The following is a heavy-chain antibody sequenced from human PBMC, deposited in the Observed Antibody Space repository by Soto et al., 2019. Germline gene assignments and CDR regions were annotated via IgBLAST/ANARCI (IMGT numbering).Heavy chain of an antibody. D-gene: IGHD2-2*01. CDR3: ARDREGSSTSSPFDY. V-gene: IGHV1-69*04. J-gene: IGHJ4*02. CDR2: IIPILGIA. Sequence: ASVKVSCKASGGTFSSYTISWVRQAPGQGLEWMGRIIPILGIANYAQKFQGRVTITADKSTSTAYMELSSLRSEDTAVYYCARDREGSSTSSPFDYWGQGTLVTVSS. CDR1: GGTFSSYT.